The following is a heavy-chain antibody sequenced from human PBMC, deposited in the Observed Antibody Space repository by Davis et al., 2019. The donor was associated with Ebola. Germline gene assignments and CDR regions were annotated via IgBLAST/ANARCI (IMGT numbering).Heavy chain of an antibody. CDR2: ISSSSSTI. CDR3: ARGRYSSSSVYFDY. CDR1: GFTFSDYY. D-gene: IGHD6-6*01. Sequence: GESLKISCAASGFTFSDYYMSWIRQAPGKGLEWVSYISSSSSTIYYADSVKGRFTISRDNAKNSLYLQMNSLRVEDTAVYYCARGRYSSSSVYFDYWGQGTLVTVSS. J-gene: IGHJ4*02. V-gene: IGHV3-11*04.